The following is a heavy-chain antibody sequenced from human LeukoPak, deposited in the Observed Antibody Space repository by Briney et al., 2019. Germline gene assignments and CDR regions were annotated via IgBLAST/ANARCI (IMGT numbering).Heavy chain of an antibody. D-gene: IGHD3-10*01. CDR3: ARDVGWFGELSHRYYYYYYMDV. CDR1: GFSFSRHD. J-gene: IGHJ6*03. V-gene: IGHV3-30*03. Sequence: GGSLRLSCAASGFSFSRHDMHWVRQAPGKGLEWVAVISYDGSNKYHADSVKGRFTISRDNAKNSLYLQMNSLRAEDTAVYYCARDVGWFGELSHRYYYYYYMDVWGKGTTVTVSS. CDR2: ISYDGSNK.